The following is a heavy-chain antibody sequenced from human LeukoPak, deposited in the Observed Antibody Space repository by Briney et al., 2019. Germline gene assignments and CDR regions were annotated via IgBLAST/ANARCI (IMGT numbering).Heavy chain of an antibody. J-gene: IGHJ5*02. D-gene: IGHD6-13*01. CDR3: AAGSSRLELGFDP. CDR1: GFTFDDYA. V-gene: IGHV3-9*01. Sequence: GRSLRLSCAASGFTFDDYAMHWVRQAPGKGLEWVSGISWNSGSIGYADSVKGRFTISRDNAKNSLYLQMNSLRAEDTALYYCAAGSSRLELGFDPWGQGTLVTVPS. CDR2: ISWNSGSI.